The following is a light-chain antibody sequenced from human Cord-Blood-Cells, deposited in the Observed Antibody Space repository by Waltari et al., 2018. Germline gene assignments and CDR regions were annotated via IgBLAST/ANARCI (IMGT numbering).Light chain of an antibody. CDR2: WAS. CDR1: QSVLYSSNNKNY. J-gene: IGKJ4*01. CDR3: QQYYSTPLT. Sequence: DILMTQSAACPFASCGLPATINCKSRQSVLYSSNNKNYLAWYQQKPGQPPKLLIYWASTRESGVPDRFSGSGSGTDFTLTISSLQAEDVAVYYCQQYYSTPLTFGGGTKVEIK. V-gene: IGKV4-1*01.